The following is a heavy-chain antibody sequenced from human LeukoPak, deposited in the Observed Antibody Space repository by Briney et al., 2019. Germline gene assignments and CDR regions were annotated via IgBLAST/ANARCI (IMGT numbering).Heavy chain of an antibody. V-gene: IGHV1-18*01. CDR2: ISAYNGNT. J-gene: IGHJ4*02. D-gene: IGHD3-22*01. CDR1: GYTFTSYG. CDR3: AREDENYYDSSGPY. Sequence: ASVKVSCKXSGYTFTSYGISWVRQAPGQGLEWMGWISAYNGNTNYAQKLQGRVTMTTDTSTSTAYMELRSLRSDDTAVYYCAREDENYYDSSGPYWGQGTLVTVSS.